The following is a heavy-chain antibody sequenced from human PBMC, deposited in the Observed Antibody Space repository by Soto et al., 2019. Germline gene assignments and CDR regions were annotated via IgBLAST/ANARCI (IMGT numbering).Heavy chain of an antibody. CDR3: AKASHCNNGRCYFGLIGDRAFDL. CDR1: GLTFSAYG. Sequence: GGSLRLSCEASGLTFSAYGMHWVRQAPGKGLEWVATISYDGSKKYFGASVKGRFTISRDNSKSTLYLEMNSLRTEDTAVYYCAKASHCNNGRCYFGLIGDRAFDLWGQGTMVTVSS. CDR2: ISYDGSKK. V-gene: IGHV3-30*18. D-gene: IGHD3-10*01. J-gene: IGHJ3*01.